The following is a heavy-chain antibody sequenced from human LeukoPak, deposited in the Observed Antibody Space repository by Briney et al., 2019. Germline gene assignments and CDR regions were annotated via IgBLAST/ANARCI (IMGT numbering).Heavy chain of an antibody. J-gene: IGHJ6*02. V-gene: IGHV1-46*01. CDR3: ARDQGGTTAYGLDV. D-gene: IGHD1-1*01. Sequence: ASVKVSCKASGYTFTSYYMYWVRQAPGQGLEWMGIIDPSGGSTRYAQKFQGRVTMTRDTSTSTVYMELSSLRSEDTAVYYCARDQGGTTAYGLDVWGQGTTVTVSS. CDR1: GYTFTSYY. CDR2: IDPSGGST.